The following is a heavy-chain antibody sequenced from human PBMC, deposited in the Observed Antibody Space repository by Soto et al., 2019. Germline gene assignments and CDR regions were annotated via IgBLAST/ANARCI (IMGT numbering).Heavy chain of an antibody. Sequence: PSETLSLTCTVSGGSTISSSYYWGLIRQSPGKGLEWIGSIYYSGSTYYNPSLKSRVTISVDTSKNQFSLKLSSVTAADTAVYYCAFTGYSSGWYFDYWGQGTLVTVSS. J-gene: IGHJ4*02. V-gene: IGHV4-39*01. CDR1: GGSTISSSYY. D-gene: IGHD6-19*01. CDR2: IYYSGST. CDR3: AFTGYSSGWYFDY.